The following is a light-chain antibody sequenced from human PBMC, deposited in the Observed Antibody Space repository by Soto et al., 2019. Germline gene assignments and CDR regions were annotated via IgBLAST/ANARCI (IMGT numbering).Light chain of an antibody. CDR1: QSVSSW. CDR3: QQYKSYPLT. Sequence: DIQMTQTPATLSAFAGDRVTVTCRASQSVSSWVAWYQEKPGRGPKLLIYDASTWQSGVPSRFIGSGSGTEFTLTISSLQPDDFVIYYCQQYKSYPLTFGGGTKVDIK. J-gene: IGKJ4*01. CDR2: DAS. V-gene: IGKV1-5*01.